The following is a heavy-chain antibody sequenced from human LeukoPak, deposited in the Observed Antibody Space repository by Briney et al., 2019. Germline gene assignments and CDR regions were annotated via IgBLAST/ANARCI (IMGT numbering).Heavy chain of an antibody. V-gene: IGHV3-30*04. J-gene: IGHJ3*02. CDR1: GFTFSSYA. CDR3: ARETEALDI. CDR2: ISYDGSNK. Sequence: GRSLRLSCAASGFTFSSYAMHWVRQAPGKGLEWVAVISYDGSNKYYADSVKGRFTISRDNSKNTLYLQMNSLRAEDTAVYYCARETEALDIWGQGTMVTDSS.